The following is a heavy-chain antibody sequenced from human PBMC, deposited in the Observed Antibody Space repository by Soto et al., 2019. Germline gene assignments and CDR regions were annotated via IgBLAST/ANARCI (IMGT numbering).Heavy chain of an antibody. CDR1: GFTFSSYA. V-gene: IGHV3-30-3*01. CDR2: ISYDGSNK. CDR3: ARDPLWGTAIGLWYFDL. Sequence: QVQLVESGGGVVQPGRSLRLSCAASGFTFSSYAMHWVRQAPGKGLEWVTVISYDGSNKYYADSVKGRFTISSDNSKNTLYLQMNSLRAEDTAVYYCARDPLWGTAIGLWYFDLWGRGTLVTVSS. J-gene: IGHJ2*01. D-gene: IGHD5-18*01.